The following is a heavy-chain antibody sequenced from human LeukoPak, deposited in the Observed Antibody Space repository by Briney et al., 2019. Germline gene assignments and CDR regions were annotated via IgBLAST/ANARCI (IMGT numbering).Heavy chain of an antibody. J-gene: IGHJ3*01. V-gene: IGHV4-4*07. CDR1: GGSITSYY. CDR2: ISTGGSS. D-gene: IGHD3-22*01. Sequence: SETLSLTCTVSGGSITSYYWSWIRQPAGKGLEWIGRISTGGSSNYNPSLKSRVTMSVDRSKNQFSLKLSSVTAADTAVYYCASAEYYENRGGDVVDVWGPGTMVTVSS. CDR3: ASAEYYENRGGDVVDV.